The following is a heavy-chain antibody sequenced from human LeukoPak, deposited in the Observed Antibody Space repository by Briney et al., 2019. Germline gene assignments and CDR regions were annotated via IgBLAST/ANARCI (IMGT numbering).Heavy chain of an antibody. CDR1: GNYW. CDR2: INSDGSWT. J-gene: IGHJ6*02. V-gene: IGHV3-74*01. D-gene: IGHD3-22*01. Sequence: GGSLRLSCAASGNYWMHWVRQVPGKGLVWVSHINSDGSWTSYADSVKGRFTISRDNSQNTVSLHMNSLKTEDTAVYFCARLSRSGATYFYNGMDVWGQGTTVIVTS. CDR3: ARLSRSGATYFYNGMDV.